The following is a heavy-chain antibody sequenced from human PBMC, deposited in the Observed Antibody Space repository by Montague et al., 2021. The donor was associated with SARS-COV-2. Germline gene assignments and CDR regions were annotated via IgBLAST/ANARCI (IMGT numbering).Heavy chain of an antibody. Sequence: TLSLTCSVSSGSISTGHHWSWIRQHPMKGLEWIGYIYYSGSTXYNPSFKGRVTISIDTAKNQFSLELTSMTAADTAAYYCARDHGQWFGELWGHGLDVWGQGTTVIVSS. J-gene: IGHJ6*02. CDR1: SGSISTGHH. CDR3: ARDHGQWFGELWGHGLDV. V-gene: IGHV4-31*03. CDR2: IYYSGST. D-gene: IGHD3-10*01.